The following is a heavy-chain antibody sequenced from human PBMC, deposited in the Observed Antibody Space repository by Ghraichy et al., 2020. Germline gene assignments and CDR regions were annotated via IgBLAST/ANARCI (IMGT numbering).Heavy chain of an antibody. V-gene: IGHV4-39*01. CDR1: GGSISSSSYY. J-gene: IGHJ4*02. CDR2: IYYSGST. Sequence: SETLSLTCTVSGGSISSSSYYWGWIRQPPGKGLEWIGSIYYSGSTYYNPSLKSRVTISVDTSKNQFSLKLSSVTAADTAVYYCASLARDGYNYELDYWGQGTLVTVSS. CDR3: ASLARDGYNYELDY. D-gene: IGHD5-24*01.